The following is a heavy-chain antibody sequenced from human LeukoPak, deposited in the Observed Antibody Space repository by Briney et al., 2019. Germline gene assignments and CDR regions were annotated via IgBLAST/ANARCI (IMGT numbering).Heavy chain of an antibody. CDR2: IKQDGSEK. CDR1: GFIFSSYW. J-gene: IGHJ4*02. V-gene: IGHV3-7*01. Sequence: GGSLRLSCAASGFIFSSYWMSWVRQAPGKGLEWVANIKQDGSEKYYVDSVKGRFTISGDNAKNSLYLQMNSLRAEDTAVYYCARDRRDYWGQGTLVTVSS. CDR3: ARDRRDY.